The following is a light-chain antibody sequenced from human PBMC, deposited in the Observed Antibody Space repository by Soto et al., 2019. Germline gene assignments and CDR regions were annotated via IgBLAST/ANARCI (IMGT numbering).Light chain of an antibody. CDR3: CSYAGIITWV. CDR1: SNDIGGHNH. J-gene: IGLJ3*02. Sequence: QSALTQPASVSGSPGQSITISCTGTSNDIGGHNHVSWYQQHPGNSPKLIIYEVTERPSGVSNRFSASKSGTTASLTISGLQAEDEADYYCCSYAGIITWVYGGGTKVTVL. CDR2: EVT. V-gene: IGLV2-23*02.